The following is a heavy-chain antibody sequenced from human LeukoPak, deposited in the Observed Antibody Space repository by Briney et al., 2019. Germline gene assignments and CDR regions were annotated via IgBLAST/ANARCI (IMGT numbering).Heavy chain of an antibody. Sequence: PSGTLSLTCAVSGDSISSTSWWSWVRQPPGKGLEWIGEIYHSGTTNYNPSLKSRVTISVDKSKNQFSLNVNSVTAADTAVYYWVRGCSAGSCYGEYWGQGTLVTVSS. CDR3: VRGCSAGSCYGEY. D-gene: IGHD2-15*01. V-gene: IGHV4-4*02. CDR1: GDSISSTSW. J-gene: IGHJ4*02. CDR2: IYHSGTT.